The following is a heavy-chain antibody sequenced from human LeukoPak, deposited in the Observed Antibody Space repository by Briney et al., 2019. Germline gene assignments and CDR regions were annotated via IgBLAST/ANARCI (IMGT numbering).Heavy chain of an antibody. V-gene: IGHV4-39*01. CDR1: GGSISSSNDY. J-gene: IGHJ4*02. D-gene: IGHD3-10*01. CDR2: IYYSGST. CDR3: ASLRTGDFDY. Sequence: PSETLSLTCTVSGGSISSSNDYWGCIRQPPGKGLEWIGNIYYSGSTYYNPSFKSRLTISVDTSKNQFSLKLSSVTAADTAVYYCASLRTGDFDYWGQGALVTVSS.